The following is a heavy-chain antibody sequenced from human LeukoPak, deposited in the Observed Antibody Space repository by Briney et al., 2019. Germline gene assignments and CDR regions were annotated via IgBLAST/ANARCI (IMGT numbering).Heavy chain of an antibody. CDR1: GYTFTGYY. CDR2: INPNSGGT. Sequence: ASVKVSCKASGYTFTGYYMHWVRQAPGQGLEWMGWINPNSGGTNYAQKFQGRVTMTRDTSISTAYMELSRLRSDDTAVYYCARGRDSSGWSYFDYWGPGTLVTVSS. CDR3: ARGRDSSGWSYFDY. D-gene: IGHD6-19*01. J-gene: IGHJ4*02. V-gene: IGHV1-2*02.